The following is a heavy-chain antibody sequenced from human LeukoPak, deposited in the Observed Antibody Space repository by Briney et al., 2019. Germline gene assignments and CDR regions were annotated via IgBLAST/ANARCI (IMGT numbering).Heavy chain of an antibody. J-gene: IGHJ6*02. CDR3: ARSGPNYYYYYGMDV. CDR1: GYTFTSYG. D-gene: IGHD3-10*01. V-gene: IGHV1-3*01. Sequence: ASVKVSCKASGYTFTSYGISWVRQAPGQRLEWMGWINAGSGNTKYSQKFQGRVTITRDTSASTAYMELSSLRSEDTAVYYCARSGPNYYYYYGMDVWGQGTTVTVSS. CDR2: INAGSGNT.